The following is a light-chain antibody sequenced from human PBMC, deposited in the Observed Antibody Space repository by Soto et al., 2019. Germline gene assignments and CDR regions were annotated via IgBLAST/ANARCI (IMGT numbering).Light chain of an antibody. CDR3: QQRSNWPIT. V-gene: IGKV3-11*01. J-gene: IGKJ5*01. Sequence: ENVLTQSPATLSLSPGGRATLSCRASQSVSSYLAWYQQKPGQAPRLLIYDASNRATGIPARFSGSGSGTDFTLTISSLEPEDFAVYYCQQRSNWPITFGQGTQLEIK. CDR1: QSVSSY. CDR2: DAS.